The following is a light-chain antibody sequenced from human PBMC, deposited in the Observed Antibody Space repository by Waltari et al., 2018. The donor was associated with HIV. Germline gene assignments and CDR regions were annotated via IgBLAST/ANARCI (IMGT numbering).Light chain of an antibody. V-gene: IGKV3-11*01. CDR3: QQRTNWPLT. J-gene: IGKJ4*01. CDR1: PSVSTY. Sequence: EIVLTQSPATLSLSPGERATISCRASPSVSTYLAWYQHKPGQAPRLLIYDASNRATGIPARFSGSGSGTDFILTISSLEPEDFAIYYCQQRTNWPLTFGGGTKVEIK. CDR2: DAS.